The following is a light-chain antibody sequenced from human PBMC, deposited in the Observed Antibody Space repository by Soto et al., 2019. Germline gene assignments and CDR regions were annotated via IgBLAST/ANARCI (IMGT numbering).Light chain of an antibody. CDR2: DAS. CDR3: QQRSNWLT. V-gene: IGKV3-11*01. J-gene: IGKJ4*01. CDR1: QSVSSY. Sequence: EIVLTQSPATLSLSPGERATLSCRASQSVSSYLALYQQKPGQAPRLLIYDASNRATGIPARFSGSGSGTDFTITISSLEPEDLSVYYCQQRSNWLTFGGGTKVEIK.